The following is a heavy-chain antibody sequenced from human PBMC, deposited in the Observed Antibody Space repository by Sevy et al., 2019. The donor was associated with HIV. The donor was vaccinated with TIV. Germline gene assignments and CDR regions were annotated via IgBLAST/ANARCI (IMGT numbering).Heavy chain of an antibody. Sequence: ASVKVSCKASASIFTYYALHWVRQAPGQRPEWMGWIVLGNGRTKYSEDFRGRVTFTRDKSARVDYMGLSSLTSEDTAVYYCARGWGPTVTNFDYWGQGSLVTVSS. CDR3: ARGWGPTVTNFDY. J-gene: IGHJ4*02. V-gene: IGHV1-3*01. CDR1: ASIFTYYA. D-gene: IGHD4-17*01. CDR2: IVLGNGRT.